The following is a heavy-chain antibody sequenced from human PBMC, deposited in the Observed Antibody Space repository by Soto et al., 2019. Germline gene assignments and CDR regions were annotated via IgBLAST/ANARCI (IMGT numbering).Heavy chain of an antibody. D-gene: IGHD5-12*01. CDR1: GFTVSANF. CDR2: IYGGGST. CDR3: AIYGYGDYDVPYCYYMDV. J-gene: IGHJ6*03. Sequence: EVQLVESGGGLVQPGASLRLSCAASGFTVSANFVAWVRQAPGKGLEWVSVIYGGGSTFYADSVKDRFTISRDNSENTVYTQLNSQRDEDTAVYFCAIYGYGDYDVPYCYYMDVWGMGTTVTVSS. V-gene: IGHV3-66*01.